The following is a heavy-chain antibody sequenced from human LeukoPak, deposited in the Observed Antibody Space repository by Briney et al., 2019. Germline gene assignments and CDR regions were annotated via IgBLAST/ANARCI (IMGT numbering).Heavy chain of an antibody. CDR2: IKQGGSEK. CDR3: ARHCGSTSCYGTPIFDY. V-gene: IGHV3-7*05. J-gene: IGHJ4*02. D-gene: IGHD2-2*01. CDR1: GFTFSSHW. Sequence: PGGSLRLSCVASGFTFSSHWMTWVRQAPGKGLEWVANIKQGGSEKHYVDSVKGRFTISRDDAKNSLYLQMSTLRAEDTAIYYCARHCGSTSCYGTPIFDYWGQGTLVTVSS.